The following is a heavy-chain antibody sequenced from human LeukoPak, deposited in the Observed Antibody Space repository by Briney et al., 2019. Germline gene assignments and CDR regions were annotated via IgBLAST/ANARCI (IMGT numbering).Heavy chain of an antibody. CDR1: GFTFSSHA. CDR3: ARRGTPYSSSSYHYDYYYMDV. D-gene: IGHD6-6*01. J-gene: IGHJ6*03. CDR2: ISSNGGNT. V-gene: IGHV3-64*01. Sequence: GGSLRLSCAASGFTFSSHAMYWVRQAPGKGLEFVSVISSNGGNTYYPNSVKGRFTISRGNSKNTLYLQMGSLRAEDMAVYYCARRGTPYSSSSYHYDYYYMDVWGKGTTVTVSS.